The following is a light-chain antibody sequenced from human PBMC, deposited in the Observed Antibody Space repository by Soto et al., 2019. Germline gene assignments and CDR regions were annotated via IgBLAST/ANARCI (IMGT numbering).Light chain of an antibody. CDR1: QSVSSNH. J-gene: IGKJ1*01. CDR3: QQYSSSRT. CDR2: GGS. V-gene: IGKV3-20*01. Sequence: DSLLTQSPGSLSLSQGDKATLYSRASQSVSSNHLAWYQQTPGQAPRFLIYGGSSRATGIPVRFSGTASETDSTLTIPRLEPEDFAMYYCQQYSSSRTFGQGTKVDIK.